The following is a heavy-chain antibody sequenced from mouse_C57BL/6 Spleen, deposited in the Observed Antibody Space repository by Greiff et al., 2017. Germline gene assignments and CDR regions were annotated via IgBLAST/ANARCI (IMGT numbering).Heavy chain of an antibody. CDR3: ARHEGANYYGSRRDYFDY. CDR1: GYTFTEYT. Sequence: QVQLKQSGAELVKPGASVKLSCKASGYTFTEYTIHWVKQRSGQGLEWIGWFYPGSGSIKYNEKFKDKATLTADKSSSTVYMELSRLTSEDSAVYFCARHEGANYYGSRRDYFDYWGQGTTLTVSS. D-gene: IGHD1-1*01. J-gene: IGHJ2*01. CDR2: FYPGSGSI. V-gene: IGHV1-62-2*01.